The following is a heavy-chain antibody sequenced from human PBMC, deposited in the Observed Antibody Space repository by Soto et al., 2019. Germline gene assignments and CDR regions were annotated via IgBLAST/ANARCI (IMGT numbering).Heavy chain of an antibody. CDR1: GFTFSSYA. CDR3: AKDIGNSGYDYLAY. J-gene: IGHJ4*02. D-gene: IGHD5-12*01. V-gene: IGHV3-23*01. Sequence: EVQLLESGGGLVQPGGSLRLSCAASGFTFSSYAMSLVRQAPGKGLEWVSAVSGSGGSTDYADSVKGRITSSRDNSKNTLALQMNSLRAEDTAVYYCAKDIGNSGYDYLAYWGQGTLVTVSS. CDR2: VSGSGGST.